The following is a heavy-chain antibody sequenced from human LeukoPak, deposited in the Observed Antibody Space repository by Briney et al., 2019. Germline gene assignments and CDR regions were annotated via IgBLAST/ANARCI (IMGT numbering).Heavy chain of an antibody. J-gene: IGHJ5*02. CDR1: GYTFTGYY. CDR2: INPKSGDT. V-gene: IGHV1-2*02. CDR3: ARVRIAGNWFDP. Sequence: GASVKVSCKASGYTFTGYYMHWVRQAPGQGLEWMGWINPKSGDTNYAQKFRGRVTMTRDTSISTAYMELSRLRSDDTAVYYCARVRIAGNWFDPWGQGTLVTVSS. D-gene: IGHD6-13*01.